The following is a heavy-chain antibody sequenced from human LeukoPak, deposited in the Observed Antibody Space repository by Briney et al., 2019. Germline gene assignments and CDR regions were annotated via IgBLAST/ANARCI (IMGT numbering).Heavy chain of an antibody. J-gene: IGHJ6*02. V-gene: IGHV3-23*01. CDR1: GFTFSSFA. CDR2: ISGRGGST. Sequence: TGGSLRLSCAASGFTFSSFAMNWARQAPGKGLEWISGISGRGGSTHYSDSVRGRFTISRDNSKNTLYLQMHSLTAEDTAVYFRAKDLQGHYDLDVWGQGTTVTVSS. CDR3: AKDLQGHYDLDV.